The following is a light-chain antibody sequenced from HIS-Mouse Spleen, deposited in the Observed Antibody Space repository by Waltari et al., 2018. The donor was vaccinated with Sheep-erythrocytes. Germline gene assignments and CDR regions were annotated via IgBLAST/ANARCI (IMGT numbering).Light chain of an antibody. CDR1: SSDVGGYHY. CDR3: CSYAGSYNHV. Sequence: QSALTQPRSVSGSPGPSVTISCTATSSDVGGYHYVSWYQQHPGKAPKLMIYDVSKRPSGVPDRFSGSKSGNTASLTISGLQAEDEADYYCCSYAGSYNHVFATGTKVTVL. V-gene: IGLV2-11*01. CDR2: DVS. J-gene: IGLJ1*01.